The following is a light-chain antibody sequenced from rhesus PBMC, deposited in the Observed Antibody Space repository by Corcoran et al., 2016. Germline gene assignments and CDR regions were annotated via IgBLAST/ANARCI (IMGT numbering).Light chain of an antibody. CDR3: QQYSDWPLT. Sequence: EIVLTQSPATLSLSPGERVTLSGRASQRVSSSLAWYQQKPGQTPRLLIYDASSRATGIPDRFSGSGSETDFTLTISSLEPEDVGVYYCQQYSDWPLTFGGGTKVELK. CDR2: DAS. CDR1: QRVSSS. J-gene: IGKJ4*01. V-gene: IGKV3-35*01.